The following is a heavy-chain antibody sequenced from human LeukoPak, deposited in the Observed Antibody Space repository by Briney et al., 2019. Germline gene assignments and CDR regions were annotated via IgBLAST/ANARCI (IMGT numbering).Heavy chain of an antibody. CDR3: ARERRVTIFGVVNPNYYYYYYMDV. CDR1: GLTFSRYA. Sequence: GGSLRLSCPTSGLTFSRYAMSWVRQAPGKGLEWVANIKQDGSEKYYVDSVKGRFTISRDNAKNSLYLQMNSLRAEDTAVYYWARERRVTIFGVVNPNYYYYYYMDVWGKGTTVTVSS. D-gene: IGHD3-3*01. V-gene: IGHV3-7*01. J-gene: IGHJ6*03. CDR2: IKQDGSEK.